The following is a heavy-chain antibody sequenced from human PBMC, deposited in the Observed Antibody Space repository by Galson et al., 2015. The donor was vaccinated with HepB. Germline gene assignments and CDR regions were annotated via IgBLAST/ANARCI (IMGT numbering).Heavy chain of an antibody. Sequence: QSGAEVKKPGESLKISCKGSGYSFTSYWIGWVRQMPGKGLEWMGIIYPGDSDTRYSPSFQGQVTISADKSISTAYLQWSSLKASDTAMYYCARLERYCTNGVCYTRGADYWGQGTLVTVSS. CDR1: GYSFTSYW. D-gene: IGHD2-8*01. CDR2: IYPGDSDT. V-gene: IGHV5-51*01. J-gene: IGHJ4*02. CDR3: ARLERYCTNGVCYTRGADY.